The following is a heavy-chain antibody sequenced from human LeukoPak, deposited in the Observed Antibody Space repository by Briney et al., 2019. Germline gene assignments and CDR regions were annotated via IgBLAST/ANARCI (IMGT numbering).Heavy chain of an antibody. CDR2: ISSSSSYI. Sequence: GGSLRLSCAASIITFSSDAMSWVRQAPGRGLEWVSSISSSSSYIYYADSVKGRFTISRDNAKNSLYLQMNSLRAEDTAVYYCAVAGGQQLIHFDYWGQGTLVTVSS. V-gene: IGHV3-21*01. D-gene: IGHD6-13*01. CDR3: AVAGGQQLIHFDY. J-gene: IGHJ4*02. CDR1: IITFSSDA.